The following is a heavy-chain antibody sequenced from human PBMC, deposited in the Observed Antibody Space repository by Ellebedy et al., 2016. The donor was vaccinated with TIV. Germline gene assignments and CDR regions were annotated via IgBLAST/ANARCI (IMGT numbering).Heavy chain of an antibody. D-gene: IGHD5-24*01. CDR2: MHGSGRGI. J-gene: IGHJ3*01. CDR3: AKDQVAGDGRWVFDS. Sequence: GESLKISCEASGFTFSAFAMGWVRQTPGKGLEWVSGMHGSGRGISYSESVKGRFIISRDNSKNILYLKMNSLRAEDTAIYYCAKDQVAGDGRWVFDSWGQGTVVTVSS. V-gene: IGHV3-23*01. CDR1: GFTFSAFA.